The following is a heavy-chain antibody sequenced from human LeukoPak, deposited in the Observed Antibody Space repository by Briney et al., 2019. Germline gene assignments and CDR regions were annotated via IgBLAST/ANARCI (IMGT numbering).Heavy chain of an antibody. Sequence: SETLSLTCAVSGGSFSGYYWTWIRQPPGKGLEWIGEINHSGSANCSPSLSSRVTISLDMSENQFSLKLTSVTAADTAVYYCARGQGTVTTHWGQGTLVTVS. V-gene: IGHV4-34*01. D-gene: IGHD4-17*01. CDR1: GGSFSGYY. J-gene: IGHJ4*02. CDR2: INHSGSA. CDR3: ARGQGTVTTH.